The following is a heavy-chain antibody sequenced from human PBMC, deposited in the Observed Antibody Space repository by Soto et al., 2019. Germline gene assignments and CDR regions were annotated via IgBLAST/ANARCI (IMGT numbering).Heavy chain of an antibody. V-gene: IGHV3-30*18. Sequence: VQLVESGGGVVQPGRSLRLSCAASGFTFSSYGMHWFRQAPGKGLEWVAVISYDGSNKYYADSVKGRFTISRDNSKNTLYLQMNSLRAEDTAVYYCAKAVSGGSCHGCGYWGQGTLVTVSS. D-gene: IGHD2-15*01. CDR1: GFTFSSYG. J-gene: IGHJ4*02. CDR2: ISYDGSNK. CDR3: AKAVSGGSCHGCGY.